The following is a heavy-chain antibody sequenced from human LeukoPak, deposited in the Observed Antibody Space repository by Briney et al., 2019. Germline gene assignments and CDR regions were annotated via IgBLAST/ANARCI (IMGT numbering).Heavy chain of an antibody. V-gene: IGHV4-4*02. CDR2: IYHSGST. D-gene: IGHD6-13*01. CDR1: GDSISSPNW. Sequence: SETLSLTCAVSGDSISSPNWWSWVRQPPGKGLEWIGEIYHSGSTNYNPSLKSRVTVSVDKSKNQFSLKLSSVTAADTAVYYCAAIASAGFWFDPWGQGTLVTVSS. J-gene: IGHJ5*02. CDR3: AAIASAGFWFDP.